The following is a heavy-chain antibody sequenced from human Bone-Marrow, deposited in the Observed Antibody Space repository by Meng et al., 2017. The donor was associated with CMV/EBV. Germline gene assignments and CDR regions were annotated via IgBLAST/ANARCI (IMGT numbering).Heavy chain of an antibody. V-gene: IGHV3-74*01. Sequence: GESLKISCVASGFTFSSSWLHWARQAPGKGAVWVSRINTDGSGPGYADSVKGRFTISRDNAKNTLYLQMNNLRVEDTAVYYCARNFAGGLDVWGQGTTVPVSS. CDR2: INTDGSGP. CDR3: ARNFAGGLDV. D-gene: IGHD2/OR15-2a*01. CDR1: GFTFSSSW. J-gene: IGHJ6*02.